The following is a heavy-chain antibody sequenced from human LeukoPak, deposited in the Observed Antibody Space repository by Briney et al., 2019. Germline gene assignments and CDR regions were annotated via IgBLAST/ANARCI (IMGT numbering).Heavy chain of an antibody. J-gene: IGHJ4*02. CDR1: GFTFSSYS. V-gene: IGHV3-21*01. CDR2: ISSSSSYI. Sequence: GGSLRLSCAASGFTFSSYSMNWVRQAPGKGLEWVSSISSSSSYIYYADSVKGRFTISRDNAKNSLHLQMNSLRAEDTAVYYCARTYYYDSSGYYFPDHFDYWGQGTLVTVSS. CDR3: ARTYYYDSSGYYFPDHFDY. D-gene: IGHD3-22*01.